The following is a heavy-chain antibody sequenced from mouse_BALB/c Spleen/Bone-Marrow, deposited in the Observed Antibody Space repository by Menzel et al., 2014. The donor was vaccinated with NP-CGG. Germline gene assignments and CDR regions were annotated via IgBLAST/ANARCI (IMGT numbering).Heavy chain of an antibody. D-gene: IGHD3-1*01. CDR1: GYTFSNYW. V-gene: IGHV1-5*01. J-gene: IGHJ2*01. CDR2: IYPGNSDT. CDR3: TTLARSDFDC. Sequence: EVQRVESGTVLARPGAAVKMSCKASGYTFSNYWMHWVKQRPGQGLEWIGTIYPGNSDTTYNQKFKGKAKLTAVTSTSTAYMELSSLTNEDSAVYYCTTLARSDFDCWGQGTTLTVSS.